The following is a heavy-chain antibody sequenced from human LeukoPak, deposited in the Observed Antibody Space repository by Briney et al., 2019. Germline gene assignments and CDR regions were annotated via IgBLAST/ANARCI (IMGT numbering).Heavy chain of an antibody. CDR1: GFTFSDYE. V-gene: IGHV3-48*03. Sequence: GGSLRLSCAASGFTFSDYEMNWVRQAPGKGLEWLSHISISGTTIHYADSVKGRFTISRDNAKNSLYLQMNSLRAEDTAVYYCARDSPQTWGQGTLVTVSS. CDR3: ARDSPQT. J-gene: IGHJ5*02. CDR2: ISISGTTI.